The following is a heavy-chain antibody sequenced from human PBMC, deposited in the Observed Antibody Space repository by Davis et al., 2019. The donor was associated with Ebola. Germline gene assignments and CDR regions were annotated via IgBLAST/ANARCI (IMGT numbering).Heavy chain of an antibody. J-gene: IGHJ6*02. V-gene: IGHV4-59*08. CDR2: IYYSGST. Sequence: SETLSLTCTVSGGSISNYYWSWIRQPPGKGLEWIGYIYYSGSTNYNPSLKSRVTISVDTSKNQFSLKLSSVTAADTAVYYCARGGYCSSTSCYGGYYYYGMDVWGQGTTVTVSS. D-gene: IGHD2-2*01. CDR3: ARGGYCSSTSCYGGYYYYGMDV. CDR1: GGSISNYY.